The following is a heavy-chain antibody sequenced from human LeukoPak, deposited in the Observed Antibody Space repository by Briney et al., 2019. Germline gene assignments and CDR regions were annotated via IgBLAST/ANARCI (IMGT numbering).Heavy chain of an antibody. CDR3: ARGGNSSWDY. CDR1: GFVFSNYW. D-gene: IGHD6-6*01. V-gene: IGHV3-7*01. CDR2: IKPDGTEK. J-gene: IGHJ4*02. Sequence: GRSLRLSCAASGFVFSNYWMSWVRQAPGKGLEWVANIKPDGTEKYYVDSLKGRFTISRDNAKNSLYLQMNSLRVGGTAVYYCARGGNSSWDYWGQGALVTVSS.